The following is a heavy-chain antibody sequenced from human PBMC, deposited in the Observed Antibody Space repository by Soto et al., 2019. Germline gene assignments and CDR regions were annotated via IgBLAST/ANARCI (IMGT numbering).Heavy chain of an antibody. V-gene: IGHV1-69*01. D-gene: IGHD3-16*02. CDR3: ARGRFEYDYVWGSYRPTDAFDI. CDR1: GGTFSSYA. J-gene: IGHJ3*02. CDR2: IIPIFGTA. Sequence: QVQLVQSGAEVKKPGSSVKVSCKASGGTFSSYAISWVRQAPGQGLEWMGGIIPIFGTANYAQKFQGRVMITADESTSTAYMELSSLRSEDTAVYYCARGRFEYDYVWGSYRPTDAFDIWGQGTMVTVSS.